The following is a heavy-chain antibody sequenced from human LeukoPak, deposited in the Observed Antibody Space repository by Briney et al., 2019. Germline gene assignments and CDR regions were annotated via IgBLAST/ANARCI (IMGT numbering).Heavy chain of an antibody. Sequence: GGSLRLSCAASGFTFSDYYLSWIRQAPGKGLEWISYISSRDSAVYYADSVRGRFTISRDNAQNSVYPQMNSLRAEDTAVYYCVRVSKDTFLPSFFDYWGKGILVTVSS. CDR2: ISSRDSAV. CDR3: VRVSKDTFLPSFFDY. D-gene: IGHD3-3*02. V-gene: IGHV3-11*04. CDR1: GFTFSDYY. J-gene: IGHJ4*02.